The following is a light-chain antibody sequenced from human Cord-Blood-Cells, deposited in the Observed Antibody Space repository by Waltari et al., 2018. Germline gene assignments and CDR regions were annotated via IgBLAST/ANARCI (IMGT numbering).Light chain of an antibody. CDR3: QQYYSTPYT. CDR1: QSVLYSSNTKNY. CDR2: WAS. V-gene: IGKV4-1*01. Sequence: DIVLTQSPDSLAVSLGGRATINCKSSQSVLYSSNTKNYLAWYQQKPGQPPKPLIYWASTRESGGPDRFSGSGSGTDFTLTISSLQAEDVAVYYCQQYYSTPYTFGQGTKLEIK. J-gene: IGKJ2*01.